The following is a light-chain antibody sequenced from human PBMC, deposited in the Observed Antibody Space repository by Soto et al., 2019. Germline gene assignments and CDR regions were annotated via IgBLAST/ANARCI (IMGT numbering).Light chain of an antibody. V-gene: IGKV3D-20*02. J-gene: IGKJ5*01. CDR3: QQRSNWPPT. CDR2: GAS. CDR1: QSVSSSY. Sequence: EIVLTQSPGTLSLSPGERATLSCRASQSVSSSYLAWYQQKPGQAPRLLIYGASSRATGIPDRFSGSGSGTEFTLTISSLQSEDFAVYYCQQRSNWPPTFGQGTRLET.